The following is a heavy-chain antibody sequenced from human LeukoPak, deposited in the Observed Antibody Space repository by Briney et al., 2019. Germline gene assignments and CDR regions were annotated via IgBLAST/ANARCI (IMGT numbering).Heavy chain of an antibody. D-gene: IGHD2-2*01. CDR2: IYSGGST. Sequence: GGSLRLSCAASGFTFSSNYMSWVRQAPGKGLEWVSVIYSGGSTYYADSVKGRFTISRDNSKNTLYLQMNSPRAEDTAVYYCARGPPSGDIVVVPAALAFDYWGQGTLVTVSS. V-gene: IGHV3-66*01. J-gene: IGHJ4*02. CDR1: GFTFSSNY. CDR3: ARGPPSGDIVVVPAALAFDY.